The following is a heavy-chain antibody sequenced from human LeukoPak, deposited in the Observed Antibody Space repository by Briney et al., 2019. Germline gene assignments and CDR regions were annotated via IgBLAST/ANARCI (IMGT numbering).Heavy chain of an antibody. CDR2: TVGGGDGT. CDR3: ARGLFYYETGGPHPFDY. CDR1: GFTFSSTS. V-gene: IGHV3-23*01. D-gene: IGHD2-8*02. J-gene: IGHJ4*02. Sequence: GGSLRLSCAASGFTFSSTSMSWVRQAPGKGLEWVAVTVGGGDGTNYADSVKGRFAISRDISKNTLYLQMDSLRVEDTAVYYCARGLFYYETGGPHPFDYWGQGTLVTVSS.